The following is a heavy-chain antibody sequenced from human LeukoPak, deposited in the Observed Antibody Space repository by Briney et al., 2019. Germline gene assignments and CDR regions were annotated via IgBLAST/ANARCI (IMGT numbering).Heavy chain of an antibody. CDR3: ARERKSGDTFDP. CDR2: IYYSGST. V-gene: IGHV4-30-4*08. Sequence: KPSETLSLTCTVSGGSISSGDYYWSWIRQPPGKGLEWIGYIYYSGSTYYNPSPKSRVTISVDTSKNQFSLKLSSVTAADTAVYYCARERKSGDTFDPWGQGTLVTVSS. D-gene: IGHD7-27*01. J-gene: IGHJ5*02. CDR1: GGSISSGDYY.